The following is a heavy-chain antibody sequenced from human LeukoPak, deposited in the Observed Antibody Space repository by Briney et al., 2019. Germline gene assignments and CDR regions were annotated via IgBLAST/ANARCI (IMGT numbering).Heavy chain of an antibody. CDR3: ARVRSSSWTRYNWFDP. CDR1: GFTFSDYY. CDR2: ISSSGSTI. D-gene: IGHD6-13*01. V-gene: IGHV3-11*04. Sequence: GGSLRLSCAASGFTFSDYYMSWIRQAPGKGLEWVSYISSSGSTIYYADSVKGRFTISRDDSKNTLYLQMNSLRAEDTAVYYCARVRSSSWTRYNWFDPWGQGTLVTVSS. J-gene: IGHJ5*02.